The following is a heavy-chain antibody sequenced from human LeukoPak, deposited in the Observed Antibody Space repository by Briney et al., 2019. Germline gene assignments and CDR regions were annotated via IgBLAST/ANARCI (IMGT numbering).Heavy chain of an antibody. V-gene: IGHV3-23*01. CDR1: GFTFSNYG. Sequence: PGGSLRLSCAASGFTFSNYGMSWVRQAPGKGLEWVSGISGSGDDTPHADSVKGRFTISRDNSKNTLYLQMNSLRADDTAVYYCAKGDSSAYSPMDYWGQGTLVTVSS. J-gene: IGHJ4*02. CDR3: AKGDSSAYSPMDY. D-gene: IGHD3-22*01. CDR2: ISGSGDDT.